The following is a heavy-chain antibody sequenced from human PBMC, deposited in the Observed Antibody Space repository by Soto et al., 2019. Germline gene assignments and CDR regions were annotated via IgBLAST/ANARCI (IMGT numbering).Heavy chain of an antibody. V-gene: IGHV4-4*02. Sequence: SETLSLTCAVSSGSITTTNWGNWVRQPPGKGLEWIGEIYHTGSTNYNPSLKSRVTISVDKSKNQFSLKLSSVTAADTAVYYCARDDSSGLDCWGQGTLVTVSS. J-gene: IGHJ4*02. CDR2: IYHTGST. D-gene: IGHD3-22*01. CDR3: ARDDSSGLDC. CDR1: SGSITTTNW.